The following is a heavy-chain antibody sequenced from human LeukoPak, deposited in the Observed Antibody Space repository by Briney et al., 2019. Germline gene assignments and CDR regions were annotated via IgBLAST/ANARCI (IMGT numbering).Heavy chain of an antibody. CDR2: IYYSGST. Sequence: PSETLSLTCTVSGGSISSNSYYWGWIRQPPGKGLEWIGSIYYSGSTYHNPSLKSRVTISVDTSKNQFSLKLSSVTAADTAVYYCARNRYYYGSGNYGVPNWFDPWGQGTLVTVSS. V-gene: IGHV4-39*01. J-gene: IGHJ5*02. CDR3: ARNRYYYGSGNYGVPNWFDP. D-gene: IGHD3-10*01. CDR1: GGSISSNSYY.